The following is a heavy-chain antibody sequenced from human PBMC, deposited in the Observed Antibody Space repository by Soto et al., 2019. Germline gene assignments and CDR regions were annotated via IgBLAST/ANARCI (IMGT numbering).Heavy chain of an antibody. CDR1: GDSISSGGYY. V-gene: IGHV4-31*03. CDR3: ARDKRDLRFLEWSYYYDY. D-gene: IGHD3-3*01. J-gene: IGHJ4*02. Sequence: PSETLSLTCTVSGDSISSGGYYWSWIRQHPGKGLEWIGYIYYSGSTYYNPSLKSRVIISVDTSKNQFSLKLSSVTAADTAVYYCARDKRDLRFLEWSYYYDYWGQGSLVTVSS. CDR2: IYYSGST.